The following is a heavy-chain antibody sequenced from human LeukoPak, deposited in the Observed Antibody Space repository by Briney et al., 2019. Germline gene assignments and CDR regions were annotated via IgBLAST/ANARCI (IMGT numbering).Heavy chain of an antibody. CDR1: GGSIISSNYY. V-gene: IGHV4-39*01. J-gene: IGHJ4*02. D-gene: IGHD3-3*01. CDR2: IYQSGGGSS. Sequence: PSETLSLTCSVSGGSIISSNYYWGWIRQPPGKGLEWIGSIYQSGGGSSYYNPSLKSRVTISGDTSKNQFFLRLSSVTAADTAVYYCASTLRFLPYRRFDYWGQGTLVTVPS. CDR3: ASTLRFLPYRRFDY.